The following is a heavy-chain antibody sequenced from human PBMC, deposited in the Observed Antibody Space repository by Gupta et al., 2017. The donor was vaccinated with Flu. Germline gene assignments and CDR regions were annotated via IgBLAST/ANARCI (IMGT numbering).Heavy chain of an antibody. Sequence: EVQLLESGGGVVQPGESLRRAWVVAGLTFRDYAMNWVRQAPGKGLEWLSTVGAGGDRTYYADSVMGRFTISRDNSKNTIYLQMNSLRGDDTAVYYCAKDRSGNPAIDYWGQGALVTVSA. J-gene: IGHJ4*02. D-gene: IGHD6-13*01. V-gene: IGHV3-23*01. CDR3: AKDRSGNPAIDY. CDR2: VGAGGDRT. CDR1: GLTFRDYA.